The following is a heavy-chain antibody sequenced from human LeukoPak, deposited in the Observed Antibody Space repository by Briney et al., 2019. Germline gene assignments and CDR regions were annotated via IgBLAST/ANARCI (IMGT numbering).Heavy chain of an antibody. CDR2: ISSSGSTI. D-gene: IGHD6-13*01. CDR1: GFTFSDYY. Sequence: GGSLRLSCAASGFTFSDYYMSWIRQAPGKGLEWVSYISSSGSTIYYADSVKGRFTISRDNAKNSLYLQMNSLRAEDTAVYYCARVGAAAWYYYYYYGMDVWGQGTTVTVSS. V-gene: IGHV3-11*01. J-gene: IGHJ6*02. CDR3: ARVGAAAWYYYYYYGMDV.